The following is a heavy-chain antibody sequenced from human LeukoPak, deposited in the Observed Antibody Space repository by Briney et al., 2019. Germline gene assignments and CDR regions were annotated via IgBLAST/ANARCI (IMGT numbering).Heavy chain of an antibody. J-gene: IGHJ5*02. CDR2: ISAYNGNT. V-gene: IGHV1-18*01. CDR3: ARDLKYSSAPDVDKTFDP. Sequence: ASVKVSCKASGYTFTSYGISWVRQAPGQGLEWMGWISAYNGNTNYAQKLQGRVTMTTDTSTSTAYMELRSLRSDDTAVYYCARDLKYSSAPDVDKTFDPWGQGTLVTVSS. D-gene: IGHD6-25*01. CDR1: GYTFTSYG.